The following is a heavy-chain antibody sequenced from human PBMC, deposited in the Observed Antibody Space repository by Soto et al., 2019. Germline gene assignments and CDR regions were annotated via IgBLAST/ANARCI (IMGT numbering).Heavy chain of an antibody. CDR1: GFTFGTYA. V-gene: IGHV3-33*01. Sequence: SLRLSCAASGFTFGTYAMHWVRQAPGKGLEWVAVIYYDGSNRYYGDAVKGRFTISRDNSKSTLYLQMTSLRAEDTAVYYCARAFCTNGVCYYFFDSWGHGTLVTVSS. J-gene: IGHJ4*01. D-gene: IGHD2-8*01. CDR2: IYYDGSNR. CDR3: ARAFCTNGVCYYFFDS.